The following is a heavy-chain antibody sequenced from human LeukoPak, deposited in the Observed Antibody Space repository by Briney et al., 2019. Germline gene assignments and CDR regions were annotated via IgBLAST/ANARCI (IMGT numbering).Heavy chain of an antibody. V-gene: IGHV4-34*01. CDR3: ARWLPPNY. CDR1: GGSFSGYY. J-gene: IGHJ3*01. CDR2: INHSGST. Sequence: SETLSLTCAVYGGSFSGYYWSWIRQPPGKGLGWIGEINHSGSTNYNPSLKSRVTISVDTSKNQFSLKLSSVTAADTAVYYCARWLPPNYWGQGTMVTVSS. D-gene: IGHD5-12*01.